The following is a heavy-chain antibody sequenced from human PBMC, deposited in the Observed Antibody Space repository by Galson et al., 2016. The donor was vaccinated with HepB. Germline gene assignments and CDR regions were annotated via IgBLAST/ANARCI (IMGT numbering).Heavy chain of an antibody. CDR2: IFSGDAT. J-gene: IGHJ3*02. Sequence: SLRLSCAASGFTFNYYWMHWVRQAPGKGLEWVSAIFSGDATYYRDSVKGRFTISRDTSKNTLYLQMNNLRAEDTAIYYCEGYSDPFDIWGRGTMVTVSS. D-gene: IGHD3-22*01. CDR3: EGYSDPFDI. V-gene: IGHV3-53*01. CDR1: GFTFNYYW.